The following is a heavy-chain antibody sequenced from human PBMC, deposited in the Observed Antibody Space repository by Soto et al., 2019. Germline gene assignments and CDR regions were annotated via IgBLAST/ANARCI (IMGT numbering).Heavy chain of an antibody. V-gene: IGHV3-72*01. D-gene: IGHD3-10*01. CDR1: GFTFSDHY. CDR2: SKNKADSYTT. Sequence: EVQLVESGGGLVQPGGSLRLSCAASGFTFSDHYMDWVRQAPGKGLEWVGRSKNKADSYTTEYAPSVKGRFTISRDGSKNSLFLQMNSLKTDDTDVYYCTVWGSGNDIRAAWRQGILVTVSS. J-gene: IGHJ4*02. CDR3: TVWGSGNDIRAA.